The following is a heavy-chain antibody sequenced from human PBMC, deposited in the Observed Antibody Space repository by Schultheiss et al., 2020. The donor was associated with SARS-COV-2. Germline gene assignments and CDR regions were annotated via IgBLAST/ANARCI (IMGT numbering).Heavy chain of an antibody. J-gene: IGHJ6*02. Sequence: GGSLRLSCAASGFTFSSYGMHWVRQAPGKGLEWVSVITGNGVNTYYADSVKGRFTISRDNSKNTLYLQMNSLRAEDTAVYYCAKGPYSSSWYGYYYYYGMDVWGQGTTVTVSS. V-gene: IGHV3-NL1*01. CDR1: GFTFSSYG. CDR3: AKGPYSSSWYGYYYYYGMDV. D-gene: IGHD6-13*01. CDR2: ITGNGVNT.